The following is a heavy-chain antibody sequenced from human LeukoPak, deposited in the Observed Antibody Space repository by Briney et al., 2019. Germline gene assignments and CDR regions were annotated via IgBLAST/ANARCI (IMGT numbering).Heavy chain of an antibody. D-gene: IGHD3-22*01. CDR1: GPTFSNDG. CDR3: ARDDYDGGGSY. Sequence: GGSLRLSCTASGPTFSNDGMNWVRQAPGMGLEWLSYISGSGDSIYYADPVKGRFTISRDNARNSLYLQMSNLRAEDTAVYYCARDDYDGGGSYWGQGTLVTVSS. J-gene: IGHJ4*02. CDR2: ISGSGDSI. V-gene: IGHV3-48*04.